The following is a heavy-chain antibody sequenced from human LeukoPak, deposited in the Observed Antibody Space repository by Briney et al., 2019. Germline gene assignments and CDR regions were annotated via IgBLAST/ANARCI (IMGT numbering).Heavy chain of an antibody. CDR2: ISGGGGST. CDR1: GFTFSSYA. CDR3: ARARWDYYDSSGLDY. D-gene: IGHD3-22*01. V-gene: IGHV3-23*01. J-gene: IGHJ4*02. Sequence: PGGSLRLSCAASGFTFSSYAMSWVRQAPGKGLEWVSAISGGGGSTYYADSVKSRFTISRDNSKNTLYLQMNSLRAEDTAVYYCARARWDYYDSSGLDYWGQGTLVTVSS.